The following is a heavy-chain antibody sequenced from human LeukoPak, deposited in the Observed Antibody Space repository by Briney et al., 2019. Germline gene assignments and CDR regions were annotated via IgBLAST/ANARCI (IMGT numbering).Heavy chain of an antibody. Sequence: GGSLRLSCAASGFTFSSYVMSWVRQAPGKGLEWVSAISGRGGSTYCADSVKGRFTISRDNSNNTLWLHMNSLGAEDAAVYYCASSYGDYYYFDYWGQGTLVTVSS. CDR2: ISGRGGST. CDR1: GFTFSSYV. J-gene: IGHJ4*02. D-gene: IGHD4-17*01. V-gene: IGHV3-23*01. CDR3: ASSYGDYYYFDY.